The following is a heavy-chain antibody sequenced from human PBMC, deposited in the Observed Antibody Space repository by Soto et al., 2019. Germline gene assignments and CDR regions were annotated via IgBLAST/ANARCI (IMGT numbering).Heavy chain of an antibody. Sequence: SETLSLTCIVSGGSISSYYWSWIRQPPGKGLEWIGYIYYSGSTNYNPSLKSRVTISVDTSKNQFSLKLSSVTAADTAVYYCARGGVINYFDYWGQGTLVTVS. V-gene: IGHV4-59*01. D-gene: IGHD2-21*01. CDR3: ARGGVINYFDY. CDR2: IYYSGST. J-gene: IGHJ4*02. CDR1: GGSISSYY.